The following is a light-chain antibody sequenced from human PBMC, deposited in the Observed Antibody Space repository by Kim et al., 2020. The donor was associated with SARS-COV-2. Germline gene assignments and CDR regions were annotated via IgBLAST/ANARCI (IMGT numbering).Light chain of an antibody. CDR1: NIKSNT. CDR2: YDS. Sequence: SYELTQPPSVSVAPGQTARIPCAGHNIKSNTIHWYQQKPGQAPALVIYYDSDRPSGIPERFSGSNSGSTATLTISRVEAGDEADYYCQMWDTGSDHWVFG. CDR3: QMWDTGSDHWV. V-gene: IGLV3-21*01. J-gene: IGLJ3*02.